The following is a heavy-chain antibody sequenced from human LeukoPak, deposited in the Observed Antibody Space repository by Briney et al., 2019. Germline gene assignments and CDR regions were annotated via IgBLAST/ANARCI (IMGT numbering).Heavy chain of an antibody. CDR3: TRGRVVVVVPAAIPHYFDY. Sequence: GGSLRLSCTASGFTFGDYAMSWFRQAPGKGLEWVGFIRSKAYGGTTEYAASVKGRFTISRDDSKSIAYLQMNGLKTEDTAVYYCTRGRVVVVVPAAIPHYFDYWGQGTLVTVSS. V-gene: IGHV3-49*03. CDR2: IRSKAYGGTT. CDR1: GFTFGDYA. J-gene: IGHJ4*02. D-gene: IGHD2-2*02.